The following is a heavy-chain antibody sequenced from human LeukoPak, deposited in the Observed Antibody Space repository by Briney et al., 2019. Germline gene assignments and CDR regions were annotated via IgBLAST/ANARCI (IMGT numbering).Heavy chain of an antibody. CDR3: ARDLIVGATSYFDY. CDR2: ISAYNGNT. CDR1: GYTFTSYG. D-gene: IGHD1-26*01. Sequence: GASVRVSCKASGYTFTSYGISWVRQAPGQGLEWMGWISAYNGNTNYAQKLQGRVTMTTDTSTSTAYMELRSLRSDDTAVYYCARDLIVGATSYFDYWGQGTLVTVSS. J-gene: IGHJ4*02. V-gene: IGHV1-18*01.